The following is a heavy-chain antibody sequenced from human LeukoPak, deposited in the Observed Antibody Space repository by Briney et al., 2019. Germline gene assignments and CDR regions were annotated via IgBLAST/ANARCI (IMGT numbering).Heavy chain of an antibody. D-gene: IGHD3-3*01. CDR2: ISYDGSNE. J-gene: IGHJ4*02. CDR3: ARGNRLEYYDFWSGYYYYFDY. CDR1: GFTFSSHA. Sequence: GGSLRLSCAASGFTFSSHAMHWVRQAPGKGLEWVAVISYDGSNEYYADSVKGRFTISRDNSKNTLYLQMNSLRAEDTAVYYCARGNRLEYYDFWSGYYYYFDYWGQGTLVTVSS. V-gene: IGHV3-30-3*01.